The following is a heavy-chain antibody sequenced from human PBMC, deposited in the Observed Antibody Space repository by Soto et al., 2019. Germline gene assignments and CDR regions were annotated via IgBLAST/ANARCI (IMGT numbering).Heavy chain of an antibody. J-gene: IGHJ6*02. D-gene: IGHD2-8*02. CDR3: AKSTGGTANCFDV. CDR2: ISWKSGSI. CDR1: GFTFDDYA. Sequence: EVQLVESGGGLVQPGRSLRLSCAASGFTFDDYAMHWVRQAPGKGLEWVSGISWKSGSIGYADSVKGRFTISRDNAKNSLYLQMNSLRAEDTALYYCAKSTGGTANCFDVWGQGTTVTVSS. V-gene: IGHV3-9*01.